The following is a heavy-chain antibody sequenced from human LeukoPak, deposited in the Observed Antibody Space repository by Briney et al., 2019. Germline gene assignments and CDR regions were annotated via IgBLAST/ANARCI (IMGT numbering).Heavy chain of an antibody. CDR1: GGTFSSYA. D-gene: IGHD6-19*01. V-gene: IGHV1-69*04. J-gene: IGHJ6*02. CDR3: ARGTIAVAGIPMDV. Sequence: GASVKVSCKASGGTFSSYAISWVRQAPGQGLEWMGRIIPIFGIANYAQKFQGRVTITAGKSTSTAYMELSSLRSEDTAVYYCARGTIAVAGIPMDVWGQGTTVTVSS. CDR2: IIPIFGIA.